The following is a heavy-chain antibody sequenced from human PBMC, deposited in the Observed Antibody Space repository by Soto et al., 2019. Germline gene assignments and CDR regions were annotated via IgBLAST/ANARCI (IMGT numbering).Heavy chain of an antibody. CDR1: GFTFSSYA. D-gene: IGHD5-12*01. V-gene: IGHV3-23*01. J-gene: IGHJ6*02. CDR2: ISGSGGST. Sequence: GGSLRLSCAASGFTFSSYAMSWVRQAPGKGLEWVSAISGSGGSTYYADSVKGRFTISRDNSKNTLYLQMNSLRAEDTAVYYCAKVIGLRNYYYYNGMYVWGRGTRVTVPS. CDR3: AKVIGLRNYYYYNGMYV.